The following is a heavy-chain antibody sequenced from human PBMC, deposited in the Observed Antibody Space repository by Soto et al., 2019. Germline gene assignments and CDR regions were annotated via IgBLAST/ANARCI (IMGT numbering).Heavy chain of an antibody. Sequence: SETLSLTCTVSGGSISSSSYYWGWIRQPPGKGLEWIGSIYYSGSTYYNPSLKSRVTISVDTSKNQFSLKLSSVTAADTAVCYCARPRGGSGYYFDYWGQGTLVTVSS. V-gene: IGHV4-39*01. CDR1: GGSISSSSYY. CDR2: IYYSGST. J-gene: IGHJ4*02. D-gene: IGHD2-15*01. CDR3: ARPRGGSGYYFDY.